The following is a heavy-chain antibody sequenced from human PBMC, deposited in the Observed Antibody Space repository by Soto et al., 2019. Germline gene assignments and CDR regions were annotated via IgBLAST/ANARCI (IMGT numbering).Heavy chain of an antibody. J-gene: IGHJ6*02. V-gene: IGHV3-21*01. CDR2: ISSSSSYI. CDR3: ARDIIAAVKESYYYYGMDV. D-gene: IGHD6-13*01. Sequence: GGSLRLSCAASGFTFSSYSMNWVRQAPGKGLEWVSSISSSSSYIYYADSVKGRFTISRDNAKNSLYLQMNSLRAEDTAVYYCARDIIAAVKESYYYYGMDVWGQGTTVTVSS. CDR1: GFTFSSYS.